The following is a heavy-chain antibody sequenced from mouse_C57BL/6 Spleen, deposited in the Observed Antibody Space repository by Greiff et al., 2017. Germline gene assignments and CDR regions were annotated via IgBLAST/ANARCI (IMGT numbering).Heavy chain of an antibody. CDR1: GFTFSDYG. Sequence: EVKLVESGGGLVKPGGSLKLSCAASGFTFSDYGMHWVRQAPEKGLEWVAYISSGSSTIYYADTVKGRFTISRDNAKNTLFLQMTSLRSEDTAMYYCARFHGTPYGYFDVWGTGTTVTVSS. D-gene: IGHD1-1*01. CDR2: ISSGSSTI. J-gene: IGHJ1*03. CDR3: ARFHGTPYGYFDV. V-gene: IGHV5-17*01.